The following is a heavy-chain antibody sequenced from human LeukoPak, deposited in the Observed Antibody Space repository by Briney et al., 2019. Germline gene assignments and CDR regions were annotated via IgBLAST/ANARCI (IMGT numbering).Heavy chain of an antibody. J-gene: IGHJ4*02. V-gene: IGHV4-34*01. D-gene: IGHD5-12*01. CDR1: GGSFSGYY. CDR2: INHSGST. Sequence: PSETLSLTCAVYGGSFSGYYWSWIRQPPGKGLEWIGEINHSGSTNYNPSLKGRVTISVDTSKNQFSLKLSSVTAADTAVYYCAGPYSGYDWVDYWGQGTLVTVSS. CDR3: AGPYSGYDWVDY.